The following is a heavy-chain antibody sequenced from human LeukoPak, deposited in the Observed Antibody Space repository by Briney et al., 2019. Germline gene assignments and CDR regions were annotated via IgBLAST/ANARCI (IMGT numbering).Heavy chain of an antibody. V-gene: IGHV4-34*01. CDR3: ARLRYCSSTSCLPKGAFDI. CDR2: INHSGST. D-gene: IGHD2-2*01. CDR1: GGSFSGYY. Sequence: PSETLSLTCDVYGGSFSGYYWSWIRQPPGKGLEWIGEINHSGSTNYNPSLKSRVTISVDTSKNQFSLKLSSVTAADTAVYYCARLRYCSSTSCLPKGAFDIWGQGTMVTVSS. J-gene: IGHJ3*02.